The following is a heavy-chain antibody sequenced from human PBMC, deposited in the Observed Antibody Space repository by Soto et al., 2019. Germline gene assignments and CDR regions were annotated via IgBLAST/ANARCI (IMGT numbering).Heavy chain of an antibody. Sequence: PGESLKISCKGSGYTFSSIWIGWVRQTPGKGLEWMGIIHPANSETKYSPSFQGQVTISVDKSISTAYLQWSSLKASDTAMYYCARLQAAAGDNDLTFDYWGQGTLVTVSS. CDR3: ARLQAAAGDNDLTFDY. CDR2: IHPANSET. J-gene: IGHJ4*02. CDR1: GYTFSSIW. D-gene: IGHD6-13*01. V-gene: IGHV5-51*01.